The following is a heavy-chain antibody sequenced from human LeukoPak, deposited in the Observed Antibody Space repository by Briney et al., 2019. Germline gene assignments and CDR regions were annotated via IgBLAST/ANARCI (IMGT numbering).Heavy chain of an antibody. J-gene: IGHJ5*02. CDR1: GFIFSNAW. CDR3: STTIGTHPDPTKLLPNQFDP. V-gene: IGHV3-15*01. D-gene: IGHD1-1*01. Sequence: PGGSLRLSCAASGFIFSNAWMSWVRQAPGKGLEWVGRIKRKNDGGTTDYAAPVKGRFTISREDSKNTLYLQMNSLKIEDTAVYYCSTTIGTHPDPTKLLPNQFDPWGQGTLVTVSS. CDR2: IKRKNDGGTT.